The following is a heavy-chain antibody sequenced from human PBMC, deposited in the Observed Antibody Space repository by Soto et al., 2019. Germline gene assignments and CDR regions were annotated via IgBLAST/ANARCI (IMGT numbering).Heavy chain of an antibody. CDR1: GYTLTGYD. J-gene: IGHJ6*02. V-gene: IGHV1-8*01. D-gene: IGHD3-3*01. Sequence: ASVKVSCKASGYTLTGYDINWVRQATGQGLEWMGWMNPNSGNTGYAQKFQGRVTMTRNTSISTAYMELSSLRSEDTAVYYCARHPIFGVVIPRTSVYYYYYGMDVWGQGTTVTVSS. CDR2: MNPNSGNT. CDR3: ARHPIFGVVIPRTSVYYYYYGMDV.